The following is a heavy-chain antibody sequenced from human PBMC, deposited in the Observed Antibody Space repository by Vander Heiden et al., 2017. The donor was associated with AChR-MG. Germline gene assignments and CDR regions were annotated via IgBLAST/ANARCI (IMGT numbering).Heavy chain of an antibody. CDR3: AKDIGAVRFNWFDP. V-gene: IGHV3-9*01. J-gene: IGHJ5*02. CDR1: GFTFEAYA. D-gene: IGHD3-16*01. CDR2: ISWNSGDI. Sequence: EVQLVESGGALVQPGRSLRLSCVVSGFTFEAYAMHWVRQAPGKGLEWVSGISWNSGDIAYSDSVKGRFTISRDNAKNSLFLHMNNLRADDTAFYYCAKDIGAVRFNWFDPWGQGTLVTVSS.